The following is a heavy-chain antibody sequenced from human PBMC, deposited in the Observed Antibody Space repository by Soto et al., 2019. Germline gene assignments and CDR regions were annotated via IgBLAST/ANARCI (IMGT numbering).Heavy chain of an antibody. CDR3: ARGCRLPGYYYGMDV. J-gene: IGHJ6*02. CDR2: INPNSGGT. V-gene: IGHV1-2*04. CDR1: GYTFTGYY. Sequence: ASVKVSCKASGYTFTGYYMHWVRQAPGQGLEWMGWINPNSGGTNYAQKFQGWVTMTRDTSISTAYMELSRLRSDETAVYYCARGCRLPGYYYGMDVWGQGPTVTVCS.